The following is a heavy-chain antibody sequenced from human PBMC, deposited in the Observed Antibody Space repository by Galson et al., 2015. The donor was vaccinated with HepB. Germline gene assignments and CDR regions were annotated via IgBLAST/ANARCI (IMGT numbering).Heavy chain of an antibody. D-gene: IGHD5-24*01. CDR2: VYNTGRS. V-gene: IGHV4-61*01. CDR1: RGSVSSGSFC. J-gene: IGHJ4*02. CDR3: ASDEMTTIFF. Sequence: LSLTCTVSRGSVSSGSFCWSWIRQPPGKGLEWIGCVYNTGRSNFDPYFKSRVSMSVDTSKNQFSLKVRSVTAADTAVYYCASDEMTTIFFWGQGILVTVSS.